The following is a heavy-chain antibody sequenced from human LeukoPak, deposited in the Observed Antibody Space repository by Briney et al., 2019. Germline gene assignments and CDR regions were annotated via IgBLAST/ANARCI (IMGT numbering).Heavy chain of an antibody. V-gene: IGHV1-8*01. CDR1: GYTFTSYD. D-gene: IGHD1-7*01. CDR3: ARGSLELELIN. J-gene: IGHJ4*02. CDR2: MNPNSGNT. Sequence: ASVKVSCKASGYTFTSYDINWVRQATGQGLEWRGWMNPNSGNTGYARKFQGRVTMTRNTSISTAYMELSSLRSEDTAVYYCARGSLELELINWGQGTLVTVSS.